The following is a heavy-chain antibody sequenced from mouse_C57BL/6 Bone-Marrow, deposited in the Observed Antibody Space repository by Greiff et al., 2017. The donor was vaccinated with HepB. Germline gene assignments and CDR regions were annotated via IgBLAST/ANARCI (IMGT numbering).Heavy chain of an antibody. Sequence: VQGVESGAELARPGASVKLSCKASGYTFTSYGISWVKQRTGQGLEWIGEIYPRSGNTYYNEKFKGKATLTADKSSSTAYMELRSLTSEDSAVYFCARKDLGDYDAWFAYWGQGTLVTVSA. V-gene: IGHV1-81*01. CDR3: ARKDLGDYDAWFAY. J-gene: IGHJ3*01. CDR1: GYTFTSYG. D-gene: IGHD2-4*01. CDR2: IYPRSGNT.